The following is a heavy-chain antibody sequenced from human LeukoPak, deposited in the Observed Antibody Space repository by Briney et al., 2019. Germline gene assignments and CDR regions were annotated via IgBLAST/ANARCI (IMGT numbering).Heavy chain of an antibody. CDR1: GYTFTSYA. CDR3: ARGVARGYSYAVTARNWFDP. D-gene: IGHD5-18*01. J-gene: IGHJ5*02. CDR2: INAGNGNT. Sequence: EASVNVSCTASGYTFTSYAMHWVRQAPGQRLEWMGWINAGNGNTKYSQKFQGRVTITRDTSASTAYMELSSLRSEDTAVYYCARGVARGYSYAVTARNWFDPWGQGTLVTVSS. V-gene: IGHV1-3*01.